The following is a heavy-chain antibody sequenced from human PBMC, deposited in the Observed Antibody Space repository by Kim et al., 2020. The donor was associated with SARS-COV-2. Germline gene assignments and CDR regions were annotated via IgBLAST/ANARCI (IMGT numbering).Heavy chain of an antibody. Sequence: GGSLRLSCAASGFTFSSYAMSWVRQAPGKGLEWVSVIYSGGSSTYYADSVKGRFTISRDNSKNTLYLQMNSLRAEDTAVYYCAKDGGAYYDILNGYFGY. CDR2: IYSGGSST. J-gene: IGHJ4*03. CDR3: AKDGGAYYDILNGYFGY. D-gene: IGHD3-9*01. V-gene: IGHV3-23*03. CDR1: GFTFSSYA.